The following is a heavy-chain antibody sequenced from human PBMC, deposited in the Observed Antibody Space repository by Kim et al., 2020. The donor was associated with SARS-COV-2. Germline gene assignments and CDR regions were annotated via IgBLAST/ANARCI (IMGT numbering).Heavy chain of an antibody. CDR2: INPSGGST. CDR3: ARAGLRWELTTWFDP. J-gene: IGHJ5*02. D-gene: IGHD1-26*01. Sequence: ASVKVSCKASGYTFTSYYMHWVRQAPGQGLEWMGIINPSGGSTSYAQKFQGRVTMTRDTSTSTVYMELSSLRSEDTAVYYCARAGLRWELTTWFDPWGQGTLVTVSS. V-gene: IGHV1-46*01. CDR1: GYTFTSYY.